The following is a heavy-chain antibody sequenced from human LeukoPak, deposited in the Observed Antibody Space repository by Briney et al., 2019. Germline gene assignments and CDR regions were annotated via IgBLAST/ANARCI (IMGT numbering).Heavy chain of an antibody. V-gene: IGHV5-51*01. Sequence: GESLKISCQGSGYRFANYWIGWVRQMPGKGLEWMGIIYPGDSDTKYSPSFQGQVTISVDKSFNTAYLQWSSLKASDTAMYYCTRSTGSPNGMDVWGQGTTVTVSS. CDR3: TRSTGSPNGMDV. CDR1: GYRFANYW. D-gene: IGHD2-8*01. J-gene: IGHJ6*02. CDR2: IYPGDSDT.